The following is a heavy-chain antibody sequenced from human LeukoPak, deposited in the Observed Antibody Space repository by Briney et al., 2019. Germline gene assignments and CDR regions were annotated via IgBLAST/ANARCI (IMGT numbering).Heavy chain of an antibody. D-gene: IGHD2-21*01. CDR2: IYYSGST. V-gene: IGHV4-39*01. Sequence: SETLSLTCTVSGGSISSSSYYWGWVRQPPGKGLEWIGSIYYSGSTYYNPSLKSRVTISVDTSKNQFSLKLSSVTAADTAVYYCARFCGGDCLSFDYWGQGTLVTVSS. J-gene: IGHJ4*02. CDR3: ARFCGGDCLSFDY. CDR1: GGSISSSSYY.